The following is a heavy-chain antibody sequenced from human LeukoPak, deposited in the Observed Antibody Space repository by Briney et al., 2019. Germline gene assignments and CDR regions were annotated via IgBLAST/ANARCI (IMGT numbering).Heavy chain of an antibody. Sequence: GGSLRLSCAASGFTFSSYNMNWVRQAPGKGLEWVSSISRSGDYVYYADSLKDRFTISRDNAKNSLYLQMNSLRAEDTAVYYCARDGSTVIDYWGQGTLVTVSS. D-gene: IGHD4-17*01. J-gene: IGHJ4*02. CDR1: GFTFSSYN. CDR2: ISRSGDYV. V-gene: IGHV3-21*01. CDR3: ARDGSTVIDY.